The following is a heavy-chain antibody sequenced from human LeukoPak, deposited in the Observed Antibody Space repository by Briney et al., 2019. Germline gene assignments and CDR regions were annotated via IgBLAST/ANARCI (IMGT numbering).Heavy chain of an antibody. Sequence: GGSLRLSCAASGFPFNNAWMSWVRQAPGKGLEWVGRIKRKSDGGTPDYAAPVEGRFTISRDDSNNMLYLQMSSLKTEDTAVYYCATDQGFIYYFDYWGQGTLVTVSS. V-gene: IGHV3-15*01. CDR2: IKRKSDGGTP. CDR3: ATDQGFIYYFDY. J-gene: IGHJ4*02. D-gene: IGHD3-10*01. CDR1: GFPFNNAW.